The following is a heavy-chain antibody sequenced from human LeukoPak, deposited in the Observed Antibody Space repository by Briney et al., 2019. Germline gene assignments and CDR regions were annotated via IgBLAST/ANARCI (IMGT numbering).Heavy chain of an antibody. Sequence: SETLSLTCTVSGGSISSSSYYWGWIRQPPGKGLEWIGSIYYTGSTYYNPSLKSRVTIPVDTSKNQFSLKLSSVTAADTAIYYCARVRDIMGATPNWFDPWGQGTLVIVSS. D-gene: IGHD1-26*01. V-gene: IGHV4-39*07. CDR2: IYYTGST. CDR3: ARVRDIMGATPNWFDP. J-gene: IGHJ5*02. CDR1: GGSISSSSYY.